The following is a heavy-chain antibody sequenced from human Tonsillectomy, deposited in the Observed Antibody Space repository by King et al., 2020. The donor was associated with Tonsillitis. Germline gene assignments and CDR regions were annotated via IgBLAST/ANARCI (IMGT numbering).Heavy chain of an antibody. J-gene: IGHJ4*02. V-gene: IGHV3-33*05. Sequence: VQLVESGGGVVQPGRSLSLSCAASGFSFSSNGMHWVRQAPGKGLEWVAVISFDGSNKNYADSVKGRFTISRDNSNNPLFLHMNSLRAEDTAVYYCARERLYSSGWGIDYWGQGALLSVSS. CDR2: ISFDGSNK. CDR1: GFSFSSNG. CDR3: ARERLYSSGWGIDY. D-gene: IGHD6-19*01.